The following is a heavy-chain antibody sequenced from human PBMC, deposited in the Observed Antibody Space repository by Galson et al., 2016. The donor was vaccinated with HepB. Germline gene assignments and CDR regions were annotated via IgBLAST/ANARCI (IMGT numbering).Heavy chain of an antibody. CDR3: AKGQTSTRYGMDV. D-gene: IGHD2-2*01. V-gene: IGHV3-9*01. CDR2: LGWNRGNI. J-gene: IGHJ6*04. CDR1: GFTFDDYA. Sequence: SLRLSCAASGFTFDDYAMHWVRQAPGKGLEWVSGLGWNRGNIGYAGSVKGRFTVSRDNAKKSLYLQMDSLRAEDTALYYCAKGQTSTRYGMDVWGKGTTVTVSS.